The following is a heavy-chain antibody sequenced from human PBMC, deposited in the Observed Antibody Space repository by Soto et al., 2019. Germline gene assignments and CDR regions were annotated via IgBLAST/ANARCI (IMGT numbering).Heavy chain of an antibody. CDR2: ISYDGSNK. V-gene: IGHV3-30-3*01. Sequence: QAGGSLRLSCAASGFTFSSYAMHWVRQAPGKGLEWVAVISYDGSNKYYADSVKGRFTISRDNSKNTLYLQMNSLRAEDTAVYYCARLASYSSSSYYYYYYGMDVWGQGTTVTVSS. CDR3: ARLASYSSSSYYYYYYGMDV. J-gene: IGHJ6*02. CDR1: GFTFSSYA. D-gene: IGHD6-6*01.